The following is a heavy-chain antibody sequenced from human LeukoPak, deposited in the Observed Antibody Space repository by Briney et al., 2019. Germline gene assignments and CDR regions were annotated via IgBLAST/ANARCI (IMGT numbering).Heavy chain of an antibody. CDR3: AKDLLVRMIAAAGIFDY. V-gene: IGHV3-9*01. J-gene: IGHJ4*02. Sequence: GRSLRLSCAASGFTFDDYAMHWVRQAPGKGLEWVSGISWNSGSIGYADSVKGRFTISRDNAKNSPYLQMNSLRAEDTAVYYCAKDLLVRMIAAAGIFDYWGQGTLVTVSS. CDR2: ISWNSGSI. CDR1: GFTFDDYA. D-gene: IGHD6-13*01.